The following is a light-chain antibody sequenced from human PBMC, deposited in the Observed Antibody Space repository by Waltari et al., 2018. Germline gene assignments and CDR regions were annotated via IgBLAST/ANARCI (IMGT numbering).Light chain of an antibody. V-gene: IGLV3-25*02. CDR1: TLPYQY. CDR2: KDR. Sequence: SYELTQPPSVSVSPGQTARITCSGNTLPYQYTFWYQQKPGQAPVLVIYKDRERPSGIPRRIYGSNSGTTATLTISGAEAGDEADYYCQVWDSSSDHVVFGGGTKLTVL. CDR3: QVWDSSSDHVV. J-gene: IGLJ2*01.